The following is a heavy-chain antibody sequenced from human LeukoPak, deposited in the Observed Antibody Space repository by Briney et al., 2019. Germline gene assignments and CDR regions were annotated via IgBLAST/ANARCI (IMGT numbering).Heavy chain of an antibody. V-gene: IGHV3-33*08. J-gene: IGHJ4*02. CDR3: ASEVGYYYDSSGYEY. CDR2: IWYDGSNK. CDR1: GFTFNAFG. D-gene: IGHD3-22*01. Sequence: GGSPRLSCAASGFTFNAFGMNWVRQAPGKGLEWVAVIWYDGSNKYYADSVKGRFTISRDNSKNTLYLQMNSLRAEDTAVYYCASEVGYYYDSSGYEYWGQGTLVTVSS.